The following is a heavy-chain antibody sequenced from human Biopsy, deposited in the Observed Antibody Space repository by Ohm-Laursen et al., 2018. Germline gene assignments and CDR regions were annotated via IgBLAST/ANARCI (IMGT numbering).Heavy chain of an antibody. D-gene: IGHD4-17*01. J-gene: IGHJ4*02. CDR1: GFTFSVYA. V-gene: IGHV3-33*01. CDR2: IWYDGSNE. CDR3: ALAAAQTVTHFDY. Sequence: SLRLSCAASGFTFSVYAMHWVRQVPGKGLEWVSIIWYDGSNEYYADSVKGRFTISRDNSKNTLYLQMNSLRADDTAVYYCALAAAQTVTHFDYWGQGTLVTVSS.